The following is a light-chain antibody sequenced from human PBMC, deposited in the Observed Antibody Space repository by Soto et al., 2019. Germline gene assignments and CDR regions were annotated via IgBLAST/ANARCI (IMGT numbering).Light chain of an antibody. CDR2: HAS. CDR3: QQYGVSPRS. CDR1: RGPSSDY. V-gene: IGKV3-20*01. Sequence: IVLMHSPDTLSLSPGERATLSCRASRGPSSDYLAWYQQKPVQAPSLLFDHASRRATSSPARFSVSGSGTDVTLLISRLAPGYFAVCYCQQYGVSPRSFGQGTNVEIK. J-gene: IGKJ1*01.